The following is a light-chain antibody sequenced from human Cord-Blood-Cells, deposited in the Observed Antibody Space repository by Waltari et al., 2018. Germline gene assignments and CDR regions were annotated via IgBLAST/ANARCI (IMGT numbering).Light chain of an antibody. J-gene: IGKJ2*01. Sequence: IVLTQSPDSLPVYLAETPTINCNSTHSALYSSNNKNDLVWYQQKPGQPPKVLIYWASTRESGVTDRFSGSGSGRDFTLTIRSLQAEDVAVYYCQQYYSTPYTFGQGTKVEIK. CDR2: WAS. V-gene: IGKV4-1*01. CDR3: QQYYSTPYT. CDR1: HSALYSSNNKND.